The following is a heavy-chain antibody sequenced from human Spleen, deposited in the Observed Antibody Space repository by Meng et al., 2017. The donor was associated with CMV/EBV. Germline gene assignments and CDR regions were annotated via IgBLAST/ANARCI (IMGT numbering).Heavy chain of an antibody. J-gene: IGHJ6*02. CDR1: GYTFTELS. D-gene: IGHD1-14*01. CDR2: FDPEDGET. Sequence: ASVKVSCKVSGYTFTELSIHWVRQAPGKGLEWMGGFDPEDGETIYAQKFQDRVTMTEDTSTITAYMELSSLRSEDTAVYYCARATENYYYGMDVWGQGTMVTVSS. V-gene: IGHV1-24*01. CDR3: ARATENYYYGMDV.